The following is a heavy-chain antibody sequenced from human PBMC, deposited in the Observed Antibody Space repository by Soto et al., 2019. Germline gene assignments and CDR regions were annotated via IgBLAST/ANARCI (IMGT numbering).Heavy chain of an antibody. V-gene: IGHV3-23*01. CDR3: AKDQGSSWYEIDY. CDR2: ISGSGGST. J-gene: IGHJ4*02. CDR1: GFTLSDYW. D-gene: IGHD6-13*01. Sequence: GGSLRLSCAASGFTLSDYWMHWVRQAPGKGLEWVSTISGSGGSTYYADSVKGRFTISRDNSKNTLYLQMNSLRAEDTAVYYCAKDQGSSWYEIDYWGQGTLVTVSS.